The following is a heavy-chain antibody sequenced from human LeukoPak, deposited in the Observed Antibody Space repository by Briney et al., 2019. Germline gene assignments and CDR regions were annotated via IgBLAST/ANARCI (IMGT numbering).Heavy chain of an antibody. CDR3: AIQSIVPRPGY. CDR1: GSTFPGSF. D-gene: IGHD2-2*01. J-gene: IGHJ4*02. Sequence: ASVKVSCKAFGSTFPGSFFTWVRQAPGQGLEWMGRINPNSGGTDYAQKFQGRVTMTRDTSVNTAYMELSRLGSDDTAVYYCAIQSIVPRPGYWGQGTLVTVSS. CDR2: INPNSGGT. V-gene: IGHV1-2*06.